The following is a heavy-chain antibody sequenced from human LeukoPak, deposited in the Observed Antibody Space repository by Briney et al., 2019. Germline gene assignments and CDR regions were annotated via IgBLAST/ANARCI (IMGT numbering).Heavy chain of an antibody. CDR3: ARELDIVATPAFDY. CDR2: TWYDGSNK. J-gene: IGHJ4*02. V-gene: IGHV3-33*01. Sequence: GGSLRLSCAASGFTFSSYSMHWVRQAPGKGLEWVAVTWYDGSNKYYADSVKGRFTISRDNSKNTLYLQMNSLRAEDTAVYYCARELDIVATPAFDYWGQGTLVTVSS. CDR1: GFTFSSYS. D-gene: IGHD5-12*01.